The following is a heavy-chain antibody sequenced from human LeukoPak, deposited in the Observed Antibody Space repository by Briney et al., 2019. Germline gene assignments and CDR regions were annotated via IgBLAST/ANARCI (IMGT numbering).Heavy chain of an antibody. J-gene: IGHJ4*02. Sequence: PGGSLRPSCAASGFTFSSYAMSWVRQAPGKGLEWVSAISGSGGSTYYADSVKGRFTISRDNSKNTLYLQMNSLRAEDTAVYYCAKVLVVVAASCSDYWGQGTLVTVSS. CDR2: ISGSGGST. D-gene: IGHD2-15*01. V-gene: IGHV3-23*01. CDR3: AKVLVVVAASCSDY. CDR1: GFTFSSYA.